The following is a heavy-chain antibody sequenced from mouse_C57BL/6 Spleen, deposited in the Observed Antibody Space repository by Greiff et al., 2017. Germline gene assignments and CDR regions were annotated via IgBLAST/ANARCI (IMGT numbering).Heavy chain of an antibody. J-gene: IGHJ3*01. V-gene: IGHV1-61*01. CDR1: GYTFTSYW. Sequence: VQLQQPGAELVRPGSSVKLSCKASGYTFTSYWMEWVKQRPGQGLEWIGNIYPSDSATHYNQKFKDKATLTVDKSSSTAYMQLSSLTSEDSAVYYCAIVPYYYDGAWFAYWGQGTLVTVSA. CDR2: IYPSDSAT. CDR3: AIVPYYYDGAWFAY. D-gene: IGHD2-4*01.